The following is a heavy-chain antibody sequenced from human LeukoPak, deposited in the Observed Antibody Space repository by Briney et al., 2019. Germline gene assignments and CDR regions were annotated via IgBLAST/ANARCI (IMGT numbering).Heavy chain of an antibody. Sequence: PGGSLRLSCAASGFTFSSYAMHWVRQAPGKGLEWVAVISYDGSNKYYADSVKGRFTISRDNSKNTLYLQMNSLRAADTAVYYCARDEEQLVSSPFDYWGQGTLVTVSS. V-gene: IGHV3-30-3*01. J-gene: IGHJ4*02. CDR1: GFTFSSYA. CDR2: ISYDGSNK. D-gene: IGHD6-13*01. CDR3: ARDEEQLVSSPFDY.